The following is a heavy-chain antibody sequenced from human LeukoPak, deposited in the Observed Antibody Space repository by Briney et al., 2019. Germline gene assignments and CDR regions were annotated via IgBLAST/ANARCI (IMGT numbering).Heavy chain of an antibody. CDR2: VYYSGST. CDR3: ARPSGSVTIFAVVDYFDN. J-gene: IGHJ4*02. D-gene: IGHD3-3*01. CDR1: GDSLSSGLYY. Sequence: SETLSLTCTVSGDSLSSGLYYWGWIRQPPGKGLTWIGSVYYSGSTLFSASFENRVAMPVDRSKNQFSLKLSSVTAADTAVYYCARPSGSVTIFAVVDYFDNWGQGTLVTVSS. V-gene: IGHV4-39*01.